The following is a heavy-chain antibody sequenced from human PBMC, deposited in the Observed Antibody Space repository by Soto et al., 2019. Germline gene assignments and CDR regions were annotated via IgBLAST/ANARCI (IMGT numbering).Heavy chain of an antibody. CDR3: AKHWGFWSGYYSDYYYYYGMDV. CDR2: ISGSGGST. Sequence: GGSLRLSCAASGFTFSSYAMSWVRQAPGKELEWVSAISGSGGSTYYADSVKGRFTISRDNSKNTLYLQMNSLRAEDTAVYYCAKHWGFWSGYYSDYYYYYGMDVWGQGTTVTVSS. J-gene: IGHJ6*02. V-gene: IGHV3-23*01. CDR1: GFTFSSYA. D-gene: IGHD3-3*01.